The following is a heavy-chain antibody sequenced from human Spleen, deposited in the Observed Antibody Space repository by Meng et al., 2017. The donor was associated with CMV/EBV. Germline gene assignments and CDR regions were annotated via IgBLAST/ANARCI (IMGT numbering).Heavy chain of an antibody. CDR1: FTFSSYT. V-gene: IGHV3-30*04. Sequence: FTFSSYTMHWVRQAPGKGLEWVALISSDVNNKYYADSVKGRFTISRDNSKNTLYLQMNRLRTEDTAVYYCARQRGQVWIDLHYFDYWGQGTLVTVSS. CDR3: ARQRGQVWIDLHYFDY. J-gene: IGHJ4*02. CDR2: ISSDVNNK. D-gene: IGHD5-24*01.